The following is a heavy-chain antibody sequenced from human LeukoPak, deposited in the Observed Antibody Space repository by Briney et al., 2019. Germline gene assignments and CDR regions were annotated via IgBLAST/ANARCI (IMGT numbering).Heavy chain of an antibody. CDR3: AKGIGPLTMGFDH. J-gene: IGHJ4*02. CDR2: ISWNGDNI. Sequence: PGGSLRLSCAASGFTFDDYAMHWVRQAPGKGLEWVSGISWNGDNIGYGGSVKGRFTISRDNAKNSLSLGMNSLRAEDTALYYCAKGIGPLTMGFDHWGQGTLVTVSS. D-gene: IGHD2/OR15-2a*01. CDR1: GFTFDDYA. V-gene: IGHV3-9*01.